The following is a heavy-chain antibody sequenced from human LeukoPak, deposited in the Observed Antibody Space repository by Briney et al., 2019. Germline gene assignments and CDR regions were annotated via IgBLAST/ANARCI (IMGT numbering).Heavy chain of an antibody. CDR3: ARAKLDSSGYSFDY. V-gene: IGHV3-33*08. J-gene: IGHJ4*02. CDR2: IWYDGSNK. Sequence: PGGSLSLSFAASGFAFDDYGMSWVRQSPGKGLEWVAVIWYDGSNKYYVDSVKGRFTIPRDNSKNTLYLQMNSLRAEDTAVYYCARAKLDSSGYSFDYWGQGTLVTVSS. CDR1: GFAFDDYG. D-gene: IGHD3-22*01.